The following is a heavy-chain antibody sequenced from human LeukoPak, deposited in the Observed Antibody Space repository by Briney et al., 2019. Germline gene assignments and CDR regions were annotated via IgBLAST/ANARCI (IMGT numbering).Heavy chain of an antibody. CDR1: GFTFSSYS. J-gene: IGHJ4*02. Sequence: GGSLRLSCAASGFTFSSYSMNWVRQAPGKGLEWVSSISSSSSSIYYADSVKGRFTISRDNAKNSLYLQMNSLGAEDTAIYYCGKQRSEVPVAASNYWGQGNLVTVSS. CDR2: ISSSSSSI. CDR3: GKQRSEVPVAASNY. D-gene: IGHD2-2*01. V-gene: IGHV3-21*04.